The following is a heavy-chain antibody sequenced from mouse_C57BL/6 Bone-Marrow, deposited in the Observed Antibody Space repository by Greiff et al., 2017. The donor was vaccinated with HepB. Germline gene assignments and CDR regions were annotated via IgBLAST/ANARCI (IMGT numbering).Heavy chain of an antibody. CDR2: IFPGSGST. CDR3: ARESTFYDCGGYWYFDV. D-gene: IGHD2-3*01. J-gene: IGHJ1*03. CDR1: GYTFTGYW. V-gene: IGHV1-9*01. Sequence: QVQLQQSGAELMKPGASVKLSCKATGYTFTGYWIEWVKQRPGHGLEWIGEIFPGSGSTNYNEKFKGKATLTADTSSNTAYMQLSSLTSEDSAIYYCARESTFYDCGGYWYFDVWGTGTTVTVSS.